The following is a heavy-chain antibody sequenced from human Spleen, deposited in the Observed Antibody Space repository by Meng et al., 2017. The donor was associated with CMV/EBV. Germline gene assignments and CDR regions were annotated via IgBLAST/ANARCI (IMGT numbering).Heavy chain of an antibody. J-gene: IGHJ4*02. D-gene: IGHD4-17*01. CDR2: INPNSGGT. V-gene: IGHV1-2*02. Sequence: CKASGYTFTGYYMHWVRQAPGQGLEWMGWINPNSGGTNYAQKFQGRVTMTRDTSISTAYMELSRLRSDDTAVYYCARGTDYGDFGDYWGQGSLVTVSS. CDR1: GYTFTGYY. CDR3: ARGTDYGDFGDY.